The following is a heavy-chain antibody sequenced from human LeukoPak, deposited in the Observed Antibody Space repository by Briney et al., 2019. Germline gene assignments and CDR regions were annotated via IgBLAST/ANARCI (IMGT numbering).Heavy chain of an antibody. CDR1: GFTFSSYA. CDR2: IKKDGSET. CDR3: ARGRYSSTTYYFDS. Sequence: PGGSLRLSCAASGFTFSSYAMSWVRQAPGKGLEWVANIKKDGSETYYVDSVKGRFTISRDNAKNSLYLQMNSLRAEDTAIYYCARGRYSSTTYYFDSWGQGTLVTASS. D-gene: IGHD6-13*01. J-gene: IGHJ4*02. V-gene: IGHV3-7*03.